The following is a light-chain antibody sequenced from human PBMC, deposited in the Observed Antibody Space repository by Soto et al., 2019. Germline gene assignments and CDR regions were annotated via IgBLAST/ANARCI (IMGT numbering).Light chain of an antibody. Sequence: QSVLTQPRSVSGSPGQSVTISCTGTSSDVGGYNYVSWYQQHPGKAPKLMIYDVGKRPSGVPDRFSGSKSGNTASLTISGLQAEDEADYYCCSYAGSYTFGVFGTGTKVTVL. J-gene: IGLJ1*01. V-gene: IGLV2-11*01. CDR2: DVG. CDR1: SSDVGGYNY. CDR3: CSYAGSYTFGV.